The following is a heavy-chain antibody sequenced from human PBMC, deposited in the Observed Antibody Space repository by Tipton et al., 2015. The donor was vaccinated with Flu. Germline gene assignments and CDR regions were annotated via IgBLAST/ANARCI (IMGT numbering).Heavy chain of an antibody. CDR2: IYYSGST. V-gene: IGHV4-39*07. Sequence: TLSLTCTVSGGSISSSSYYWGWIRQPPGKGLEWIGRIYYSGSTYYNPSLNGLLTISVDTSKHQFSLKLRSVTAADTAVYYCAGEGRRGQRALDYWGQGTLVTVSS. CDR3: AGEGRRGQRALDY. CDR1: GGSISSSSYY. D-gene: IGHD6-25*01. J-gene: IGHJ4*02.